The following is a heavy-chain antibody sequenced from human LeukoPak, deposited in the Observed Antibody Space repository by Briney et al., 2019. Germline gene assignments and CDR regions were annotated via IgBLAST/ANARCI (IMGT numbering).Heavy chain of an antibody. Sequence: GGSLRLSCSASAFTFSNYFINWVRQDPGKGLEWVSKVRASGENSYHADSVKGRFSISRDNSKNTVSLQMNSLRAEDTAVYYCSKSGPGTMTFDAFDIWGQGTVVTVSS. CDR2: VRASGENS. V-gene: IGHV3-23*01. J-gene: IGHJ3*02. D-gene: IGHD5-24*01. CDR3: SKSGPGTMTFDAFDI. CDR1: AFTFSNYF.